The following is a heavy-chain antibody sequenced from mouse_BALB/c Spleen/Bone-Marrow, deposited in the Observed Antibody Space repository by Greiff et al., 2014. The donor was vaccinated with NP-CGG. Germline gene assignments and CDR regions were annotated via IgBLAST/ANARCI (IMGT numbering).Heavy chain of an antibody. V-gene: IGHV1-14*01. D-gene: IGHD4-1*02. CDR3: ASHNWDYAMDY. CDR2: INPYNDGT. CDR1: GYTINSYV. J-gene: IGHJ4*01. Sequence: VQLKESGPELVKPGASVKMSCKASGYTINSYVMHWVKQKPGQGLEWIGYINPYNDGTKYNEKFKGKATLTSDKSSSTAYLELSSLTSEDSAVYYCASHNWDYAMDYWGQGTSVTVSS.